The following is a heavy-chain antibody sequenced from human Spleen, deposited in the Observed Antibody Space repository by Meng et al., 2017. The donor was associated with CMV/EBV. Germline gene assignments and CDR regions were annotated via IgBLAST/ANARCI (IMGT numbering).Heavy chain of an antibody. CDR2: INPNSGGT. J-gene: IGHJ4*02. D-gene: IGHD2-2*01. V-gene: IGHV1-2*02. CDR1: GYTFIGYY. CDR3: ARDCSSTSCYLNY. Sequence: ASVKVSCKASGYTFIGYYIHWVRQAPGQGLEWMGWINPNSGGTNYAQNFQGRVTMTRDTSISTAYMELSRLRSDDTAMYYCARDCSSTSCYLNYWGRGTLVTVSS.